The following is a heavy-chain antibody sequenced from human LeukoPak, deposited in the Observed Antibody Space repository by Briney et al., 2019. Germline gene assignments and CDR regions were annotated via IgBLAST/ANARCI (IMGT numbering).Heavy chain of an antibody. J-gene: IGHJ4*02. V-gene: IGHV1-2*02. D-gene: IGHD3-22*01. CDR1: GYTFTSYY. CDR2: INPNSGRT. CDR3: ARGTYYDSSAYSGVQLFDY. Sequence: GASVKVSCKASGYTFTSYYMHWVRQAPGQGLEWMGWINPNSGRTNYAQKFQGRVTMTGDTSISTAYMELTRLTSDDTAVYYCARGTYYDSSAYSGVQLFDYWGQGTLVTVSS.